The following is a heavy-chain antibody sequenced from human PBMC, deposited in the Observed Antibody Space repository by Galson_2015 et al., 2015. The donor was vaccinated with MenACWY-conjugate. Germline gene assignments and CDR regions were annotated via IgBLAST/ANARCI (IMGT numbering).Heavy chain of an antibody. CDR2: K. D-gene: IGHD3-3*01. J-gene: IGHJ4*02. Sequence: KYYVDSVKGRFTISRDNAKNSLYLQMNSLRAEDTAVYYCAKKDSWSGYDRYFEYWGQGTLVTVSS. V-gene: IGHV3-7*03. CDR3: AKKDSWSGYDRYFEY.